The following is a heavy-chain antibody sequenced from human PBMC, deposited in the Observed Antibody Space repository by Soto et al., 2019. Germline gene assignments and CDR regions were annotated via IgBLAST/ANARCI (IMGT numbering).Heavy chain of an antibody. CDR3: ARPTGKLDY. D-gene: IGHD2-8*02. Sequence: QVQLVQSGAEVKKPGSSVKVSCRTSGGTFSNYAISWVRQAPGQGLEWMGGIVPIFGTATYAQKFQGRVTITPDESTSTSYLELSSLRSDDTAVYYCARPTGKLDYWGQGTLVTVSS. CDR2: IVPIFGTA. J-gene: IGHJ4*02. V-gene: IGHV1-69*01. CDR1: GGTFSNYA.